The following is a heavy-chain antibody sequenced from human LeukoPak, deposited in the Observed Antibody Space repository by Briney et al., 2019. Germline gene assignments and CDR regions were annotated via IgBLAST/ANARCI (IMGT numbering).Heavy chain of an antibody. J-gene: IGHJ4*02. CDR3: ARDQDWAFDY. D-gene: IGHD3-9*01. V-gene: IGHV3-48*02. Sequence: GGSLRLSCAASGFTFSTYSMNWVRQAPGKGLGWMSYVSTFYNNIYYAESVKGRFTISTDNAKNSLYRQMNSLRDEDTAVYYCARDQDWAFDYWGQGTLVTVSS. CDR1: GFTFSTYS. CDR2: VSTFYNNI.